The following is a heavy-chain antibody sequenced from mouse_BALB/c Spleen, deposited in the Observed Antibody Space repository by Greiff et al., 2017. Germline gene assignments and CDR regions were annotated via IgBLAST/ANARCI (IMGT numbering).Heavy chain of an antibody. Sequence: VQLKESGGGLVQPGGSRKLSCAASGFTFSSFGMHWVRQAPEKGLEWVAYISSGSSTIYYADTVKGRFTISRDNPKNTLFLQMTSLRSEDTAMYYCARLGSSPYYAMDYWGQGTSVTVSS. D-gene: IGHD1-1*01. CDR1: GFTFSSFG. J-gene: IGHJ4*01. V-gene: IGHV5-17*02. CDR3: ARLGSSPYYAMDY. CDR2: ISSGSSTI.